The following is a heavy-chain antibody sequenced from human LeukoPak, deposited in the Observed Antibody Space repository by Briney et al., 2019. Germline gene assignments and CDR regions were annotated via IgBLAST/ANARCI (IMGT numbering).Heavy chain of an antibody. CDR1: GYTLTELS. CDR2: FDPEDGET. Sequence: ASVKVSCRVSGYTLTELSMHWVRQAPGKGLEWMGGFDPEDGETIYAQKFQGRVTMTEDTSTDTAYMELSSLRSEDTAVYYCATVRAYYDFWSGYSGIYFQHWGQGTLVTVS. J-gene: IGHJ1*01. V-gene: IGHV1-24*01. CDR3: ATVRAYYDFWSGYSGIYFQH. D-gene: IGHD3-3*01.